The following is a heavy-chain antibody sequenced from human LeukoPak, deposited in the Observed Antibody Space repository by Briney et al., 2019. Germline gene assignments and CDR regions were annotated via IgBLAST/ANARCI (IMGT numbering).Heavy chain of an antibody. J-gene: IGHJ3*02. Sequence: QTGGSLRLSCAASGFTFSSYAMSWVRQSPGKGLEWVSGISGSGGTTHDADSVKGRFTISRDNSENTLYLQMSSLRVDDTAVYYCAKGVYSTASGAFDIWGQGTMVTVSS. V-gene: IGHV3-23*01. CDR3: AKGVYSTASGAFDI. CDR1: GFTFSSYA. CDR2: ISGSGGTT. D-gene: IGHD6-6*01.